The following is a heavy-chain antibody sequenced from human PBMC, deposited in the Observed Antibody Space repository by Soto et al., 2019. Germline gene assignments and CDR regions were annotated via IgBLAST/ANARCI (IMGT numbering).Heavy chain of an antibody. V-gene: IGHV1-2*04. CDR3: ARFSAGYSSGWSWNYYYGMDV. Sequence: ASVKVSCKASAYTFTGYYMHCVRQAPGKGLEWMGWINPNSGGTNYAQKFQGWVTMTRDTSISTAYMELSRLRSDDTAVYYCARFSAGYSSGWSWNYYYGMDVWGQGTTVTVSS. D-gene: IGHD6-19*01. CDR1: AYTFTGYY. J-gene: IGHJ6*02. CDR2: INPNSGGT.